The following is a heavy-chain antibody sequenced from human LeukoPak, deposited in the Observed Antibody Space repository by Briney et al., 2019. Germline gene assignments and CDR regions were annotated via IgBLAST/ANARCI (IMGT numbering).Heavy chain of an antibody. Sequence: GGSLRLSCAASGFTFSSYGMHWVRQAPGKGLEWVAFIRSDGRSKFYADSVRGRFTISTDNFKNTLYLQMNSLRAEDTAVYYCARDPSYYYDSSGYYPNWFDPWGQGTLVTVSS. J-gene: IGHJ5*02. D-gene: IGHD3-22*01. V-gene: IGHV3-30*02. CDR3: ARDPSYYYDSSGYYPNWFDP. CDR1: GFTFSSYG. CDR2: IRSDGRSK.